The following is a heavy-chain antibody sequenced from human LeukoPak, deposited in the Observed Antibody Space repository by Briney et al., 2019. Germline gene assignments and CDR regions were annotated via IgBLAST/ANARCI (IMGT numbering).Heavy chain of an antibody. CDR1: GFTFSSYS. CDR3: ARVRSSGWYSTPDAFDI. CDR2: ISSSSSYI. J-gene: IGHJ3*02. Sequence: GGSLRLSCAASGFTFSSYSMNWVRQAPGKGLEWVSSISSSSSYIYYADSVKGRFAISRDNAKNSLYLQMNSLRAEDTAVYYCARVRSSGWYSTPDAFDIWGQGTMVTVSS. D-gene: IGHD6-19*01. V-gene: IGHV3-21*01.